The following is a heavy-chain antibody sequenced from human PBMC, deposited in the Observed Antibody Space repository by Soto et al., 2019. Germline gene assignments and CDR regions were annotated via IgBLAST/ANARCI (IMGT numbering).Heavy chain of an antibody. D-gene: IGHD3-10*01. Sequence: QVQMVKSGAEVKKPGSSVKVSCKASEGTFSSYAISWVRQAHGQGLEWMGGIIPIFGTRNYAQKFQGRITIAADESTRTAYMELSSLRSEDTATYYCASPYYYGSGSYSNFDYWGQGTLVTVSS. CDR3: ASPYYYGSGSYSNFDY. V-gene: IGHV1-69*01. J-gene: IGHJ4*02. CDR2: IIPIFGTR. CDR1: EGTFSSYA.